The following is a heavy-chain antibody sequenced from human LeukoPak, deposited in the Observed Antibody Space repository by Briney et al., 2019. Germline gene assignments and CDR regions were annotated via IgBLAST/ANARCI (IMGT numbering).Heavy chain of an antibody. D-gene: IGHD3-22*01. CDR1: GFTFDDYA. CDR3: AKETPLNYYDSSGPIDY. V-gene: IGHV3-9*01. J-gene: IGHJ4*02. Sequence: GRSLRLSCAASGFTFDDYAMHWVRQAPGKGLEWVSGISWSSGSIGYADSVKGRFTNSRDNAKNSLYLQMNSLRAEDTALYYCAKETPLNYYDSSGPIDYWGQGTLVTVSS. CDR2: ISWSSGSI.